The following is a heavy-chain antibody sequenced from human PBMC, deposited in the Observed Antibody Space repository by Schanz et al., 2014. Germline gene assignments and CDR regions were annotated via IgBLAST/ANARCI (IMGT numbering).Heavy chain of an antibody. CDR2: IGYLGDT. Sequence: EVQLVESGGGLVQPGGSLRLSCVVSGFTVSSDHMSWVRQGTGKGLEWVSTIGYLGDTYYPDSVKGRFTVSRDSGQNSLYRQMNSLRAGDTAVYYCARGTDWNVHYWGQGALVTVSS. D-gene: IGHD1-1*01. J-gene: IGHJ4*02. V-gene: IGHV3-13*01. CDR3: ARGTDWNVHY. CDR1: GFTVSSDH.